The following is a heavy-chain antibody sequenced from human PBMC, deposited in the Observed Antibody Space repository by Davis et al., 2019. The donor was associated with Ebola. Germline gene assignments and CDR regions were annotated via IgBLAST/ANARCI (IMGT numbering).Heavy chain of an antibody. Sequence: SETLSLTCAVSGGSISSSNWWSWVRQPPGKGLEWIGEIYHSGSTNYNPSLKSRFTIAVDKSKNQFSLKLSSVTAADTAVYYCARDRPRWPYDYIWGSYRGGYEVGGGMDVWGQGTTVTVSS. J-gene: IGHJ6*02. V-gene: IGHV4-4*02. CDR3: ARDRPRWPYDYIWGSYRGGYEVGGGMDV. D-gene: IGHD3-16*02. CDR1: GGSISSSNW. CDR2: IYHSGST.